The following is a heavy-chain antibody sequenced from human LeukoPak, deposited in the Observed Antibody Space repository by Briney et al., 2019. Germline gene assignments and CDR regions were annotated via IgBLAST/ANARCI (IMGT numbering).Heavy chain of an antibody. CDR1: GYTFTSDY. Sequence: ASVKVSCKASGYTFTSDYMHWVRQAPGQGLEWMGIINPSGGSTSYAQKFQGRVTMTRDTSTSTVYMELSSLRSEDTAVYYCAMGCSSTSCYASRFVDYWGQGTLVTVSS. V-gene: IGHV1-46*01. CDR3: AMGCSSTSCYASRFVDY. J-gene: IGHJ4*02. CDR2: INPSGGST. D-gene: IGHD2-2*01.